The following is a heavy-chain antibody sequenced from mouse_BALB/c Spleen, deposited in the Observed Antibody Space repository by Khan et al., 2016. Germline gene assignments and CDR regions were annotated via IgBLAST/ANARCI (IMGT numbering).Heavy chain of an antibody. D-gene: IGHD1-1*01. Sequence: EMELVESGGGLVQPGGSLKLSCAASGFDFSRYWMSWVRQAPGKGLEWIGEINQDSSTINYTPSLKDHFIISRDNAKNPLYLQMSKVRSEDTALDYCARLGYYGYFDYWGQGTTLTVSS. V-gene: IGHV4-1*02. CDR1: GFDFSRYW. J-gene: IGHJ2*01. CDR2: INQDSSTI. CDR3: ARLGYYGYFDY.